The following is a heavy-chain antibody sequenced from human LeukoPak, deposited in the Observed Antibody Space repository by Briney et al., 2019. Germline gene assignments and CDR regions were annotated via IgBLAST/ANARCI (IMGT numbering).Heavy chain of an antibody. CDR2: IYHSGST. V-gene: IGHV4-4*02. J-gene: IGHJ6*03. CDR3: ARDGYMDV. Sequence: PSGTLSLTCAVSGVSISSGHWWSWVRQPPGRGLEWLGEIYHSGSTNYNAALKSRVIISVDTSKNQFSLKLSSVTAADTAVYYCARDGYMDVWGKGTTVTISS. CDR1: GVSISSGHW.